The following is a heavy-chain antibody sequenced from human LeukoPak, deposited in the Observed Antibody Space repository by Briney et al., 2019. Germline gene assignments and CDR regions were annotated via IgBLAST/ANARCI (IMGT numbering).Heavy chain of an antibody. J-gene: IGHJ4*02. D-gene: IGHD6-6*01. CDR3: ARDQGISSSQDY. CDR1: GGSISSYY. CDR2: IYYSGST. Sequence: PSETLSLTCTVSGGSISSYYWSWIRQPPGKGLEWIGYIYYSGSTNYNPSLKSRVTISVDTSKNQFSLKLSSVTAADTAVYYCARDQGISSSQDYWGQGTLVTVSS. V-gene: IGHV4-59*12.